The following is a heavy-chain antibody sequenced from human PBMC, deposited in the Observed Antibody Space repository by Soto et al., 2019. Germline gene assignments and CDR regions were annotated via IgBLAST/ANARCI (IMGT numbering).Heavy chain of an antibody. CDR2: IIPIFGTA. J-gene: IGHJ6*02. V-gene: IGHV1-69*13. Sequence: SVKVSCKASGGTFSSYAISWVRQAPVQGLEWMGGIIPIFGTANYAQKFQGRVTITADESTSTAYMGLSSLRSEDTAVYYCARVEAAAGTFSYYYYGMDVWGQGTTVTVSS. CDR3: ARVEAAAGTFSYYYYGMDV. CDR1: GGTFSSYA. D-gene: IGHD6-13*01.